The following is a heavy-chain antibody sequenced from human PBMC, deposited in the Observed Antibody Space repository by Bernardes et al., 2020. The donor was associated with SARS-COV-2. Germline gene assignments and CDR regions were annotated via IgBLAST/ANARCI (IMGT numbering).Heavy chain of an antibody. V-gene: IGHV4-34*01. CDR1: SGSFSGYY. CDR2: INDSGST. D-gene: IGHD2-15*01. Sequence: SETLSLTCAVYSGSFSGYYWSWIRQTPGPGLEWIGEINDSGSTKYNPALKSRVTISVDPSKNQFSLKLNSVTAADTAVYYCARGSAAVVSHFMLLFANWYFDLWGRGTLVTVSS. CDR3: ARGSAAVVSHFMLLFANWYFDL. J-gene: IGHJ2*01.